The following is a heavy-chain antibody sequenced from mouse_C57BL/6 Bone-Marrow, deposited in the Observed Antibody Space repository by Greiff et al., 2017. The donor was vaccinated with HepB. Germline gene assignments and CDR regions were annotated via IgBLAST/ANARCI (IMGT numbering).Heavy chain of an antibody. D-gene: IGHD1-1*01. V-gene: IGHV1-63*01. CDR2: IYPGGGYT. Sequence: LVESGAELVRPGTSVKMSCKASGYTFTNYWIGWAKQRPGHGLEWIGDIYPGGGYTNYNEKFKGKATLTADKSSSTAYMQFSSLTSEDSAIYYCARGSTVVVDPWFAYWGQGTLVTVSA. CDR3: ARGSTVVVDPWFAY. CDR1: GYTFTNYW. J-gene: IGHJ3*01.